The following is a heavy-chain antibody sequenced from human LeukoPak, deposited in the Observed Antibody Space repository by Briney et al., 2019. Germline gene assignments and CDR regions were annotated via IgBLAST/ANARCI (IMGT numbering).Heavy chain of an antibody. J-gene: IGHJ4*02. CDR1: GFTFSSYA. CDR2: ISGSGDST. CDR3: ARDYYYDSSGYWDYYFDY. D-gene: IGHD3-22*01. Sequence: GGSLRLSCAASGFTFSSYAMTWVRQAPGKGLEWVSAISGSGDSTYYADSVKGRFTISRDNSKNTLYLEMNSLRAEDTAVYYCARDYYYDSSGYWDYYFDYWGQGTLVSVSS. V-gene: IGHV3-23*01.